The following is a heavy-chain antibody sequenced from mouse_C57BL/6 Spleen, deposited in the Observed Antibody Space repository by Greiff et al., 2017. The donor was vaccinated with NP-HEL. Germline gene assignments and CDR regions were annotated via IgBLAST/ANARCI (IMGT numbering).Heavy chain of an antibody. V-gene: IGHV5-17*01. D-gene: IGHD2-14*01. CDR1: GFTFSDYG. J-gene: IGHJ2*01. Sequence: EVKLMESGGGLVKPGGSLKLSCAASGFTFSDYGMHWVRQAPEKGLEWVAYISSGSSTIYYADTVKGRFTISRDNAKNTLFLQMTSLRPEDTAMYYCARGYQYYFDYWGQGTTLTVSS. CDR2: ISSGSSTI. CDR3: ARGYQYYFDY.